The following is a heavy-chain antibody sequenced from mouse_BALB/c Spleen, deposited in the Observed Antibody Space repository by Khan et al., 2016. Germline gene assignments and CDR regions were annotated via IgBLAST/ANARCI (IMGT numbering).Heavy chain of an antibody. CDR1: GYSITSDYA. V-gene: IGHV3-2*02. D-gene: IGHD1-1*02. CDR3: ARHYVGFFDY. J-gene: IGHJ2*01. Sequence: EVQLQESGPGLVKPSQSLSLTCTVTGYSITSDYAWNWIRQFPGNQLGWMGYISYSGSTSYHPSLKSRISITRDTSRNQFFLQLNSVTTEDTATYYCARHYVGFFDYWGQGTTLTVSS. CDR2: ISYSGST.